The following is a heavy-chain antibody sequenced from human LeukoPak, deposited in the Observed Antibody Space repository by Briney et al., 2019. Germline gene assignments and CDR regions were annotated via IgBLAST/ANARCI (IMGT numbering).Heavy chain of an antibody. V-gene: IGHV3-23*01. CDR1: GFTFSSYA. CDR2: ISGSGGST. J-gene: IGHJ6*02. CDR3: AKGQFAHPVSAPPPQYYYYYYGMDV. D-gene: IGHD1-14*01. Sequence: GRSLRLSCAASGFTFSSYAMSWVRLAPGKGLEWVSAISGSGGSTYYADSVKGRFTISRDNSKNTLYLQMNSLRAEDTAVYYCAKGQFAHPVSAPPPQYYYYYYGMDVWGQGTTVTVSS.